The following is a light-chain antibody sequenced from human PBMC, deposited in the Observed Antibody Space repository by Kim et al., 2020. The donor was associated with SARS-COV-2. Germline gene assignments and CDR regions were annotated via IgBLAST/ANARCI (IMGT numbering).Light chain of an antibody. Sequence: DIQMTQSPSSLSASVGDRVTITCRASQDIRNDLGWYQQSPGRAPKRLIYGASSLQSGVPSRFSGSGSGTEFTLTISSLQPEDFATYYCIQHNSNPPPSAQGRRRKI. CDR3: IQHNSNPPP. J-gene: IGKJ5*01. V-gene: IGKV1-17*01. CDR2: GAS. CDR1: QDIRND.